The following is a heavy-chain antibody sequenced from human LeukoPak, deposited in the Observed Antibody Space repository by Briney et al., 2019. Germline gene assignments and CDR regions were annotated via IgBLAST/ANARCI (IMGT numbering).Heavy chain of an antibody. J-gene: IGHJ3*02. D-gene: IGHD3-3*02. Sequence: SETLSLTCTVSGGPISSYYWSWIRQPPGKGLEWIGYIYYSGSTNYNPSLKSRVTISVDTSKNQFSLKLSSVTAPDTAVYYCARELSNDAFDIWGQGTMVTVSS. V-gene: IGHV4-59*01. CDR2: IYYSGST. CDR1: GGPISSYY. CDR3: ARELSNDAFDI.